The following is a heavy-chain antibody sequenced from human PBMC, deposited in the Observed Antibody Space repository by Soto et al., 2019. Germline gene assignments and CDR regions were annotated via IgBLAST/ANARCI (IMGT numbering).Heavy chain of an antibody. D-gene: IGHD3-10*01. CDR3: ARSPQRINLARGLLGSWFDS. CDR1: GGSLSGKF. J-gene: IGHJ5*01. Sequence: SETLSLTCAVYGGSLSGKFRGWIRQPPGKGLEWIGEVKQSGSTNYNPSLKSRVTISVDTSRSQISLKVNSVTAADTAVYYCARSPQRINLARGLLGSWFDSWAQGIPVTVSS. CDR2: VKQSGST. V-gene: IGHV4-34*01.